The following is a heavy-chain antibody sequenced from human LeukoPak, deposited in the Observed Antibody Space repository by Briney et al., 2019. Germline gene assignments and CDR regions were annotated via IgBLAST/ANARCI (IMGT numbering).Heavy chain of an antibody. J-gene: IGHJ4*02. CDR1: GDSISSYY. D-gene: IGHD6-6*01. CDR2: IYYSGST. Sequence: SETLSLTCTVSGDSISSYYWSWIRQPPGKGLEWIGYIYYSGSTNYNPSLKSRVTMSVDTSKNQFSLKLSSVTAADTAVYYCARVDPDSSSTLEVFDYWGQGTLVTVSS. V-gene: IGHV4-59*01. CDR3: ARVDPDSSSTLEVFDY.